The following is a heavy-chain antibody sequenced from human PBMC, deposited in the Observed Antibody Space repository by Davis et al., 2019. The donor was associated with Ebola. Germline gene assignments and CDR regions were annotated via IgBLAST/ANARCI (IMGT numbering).Heavy chain of an antibody. Sequence: ASVKVSCKTSGYPFINYGISWVRQAPGQGLEWMGIFNSYNHNAKSAQILQDRFTMTIDTSSNTAYMELRNLTSGDTAMYYCARAPSLKADGPTWYNWVDPWGQGTLVTVSS. CDR2: FNSYNHNA. J-gene: IGHJ5*02. CDR3: ARAPSLKADGPTWYNWVDP. CDR1: GYPFINYG. V-gene: IGHV1-18*01. D-gene: IGHD2-8*01.